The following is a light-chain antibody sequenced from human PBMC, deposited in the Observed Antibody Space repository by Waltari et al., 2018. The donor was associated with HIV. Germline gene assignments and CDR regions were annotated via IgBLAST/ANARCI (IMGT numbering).Light chain of an antibody. CDR1: QAVSSSY. V-gene: IGKV3-20*01. Sequence: EIVLTQSPGTLSLSPGERATLSCRASQAVSSSYLAWYQQKPGQAPSLVIYGASSRATGIPDRLSGSGSATDFTLTISRLEPEDFAVYYCQQYGGSPQYTFGQGTKLEIK. CDR3: QQYGGSPQYT. CDR2: GAS. J-gene: IGKJ2*01.